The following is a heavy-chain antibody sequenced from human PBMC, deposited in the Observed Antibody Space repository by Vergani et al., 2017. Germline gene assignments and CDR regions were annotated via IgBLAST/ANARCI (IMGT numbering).Heavy chain of an antibody. Sequence: QVQLVQSGAEVKKPGSSVKVSCKASGGTFSSYAISWVRQAPGQGLEWMGGIIPIFGTANYAQKFQGRVTMTADESTSTAYMELSSLRSEDTAVYYCAGDFAVVVPAAVAGGGWFDPWGQGTLVTVSS. CDR2: IIPIFGTA. V-gene: IGHV1-69*12. J-gene: IGHJ5*02. D-gene: IGHD2-2*01. CDR3: AGDFAVVVPAAVAGGGWFDP. CDR1: GGTFSSYA.